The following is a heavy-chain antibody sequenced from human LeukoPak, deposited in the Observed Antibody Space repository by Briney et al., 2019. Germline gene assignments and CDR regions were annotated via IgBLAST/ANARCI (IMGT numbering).Heavy chain of an antibody. CDR2: LYAGGST. D-gene: IGHD3-16*01. CDR1: GFIVSDNY. J-gene: IGHJ4*02. V-gene: IGHV3-66*01. Sequence: GGSLRLSCAASGFIVSDNYISWVRQAPGKGLEWVSTLYAGGSTYYPDSARGRFSISRANSNNTLYLQMNSLRPEDTAVYFCLRGMRGQTFHWGQGTLVTVSS. CDR3: LRGMRGQTFH.